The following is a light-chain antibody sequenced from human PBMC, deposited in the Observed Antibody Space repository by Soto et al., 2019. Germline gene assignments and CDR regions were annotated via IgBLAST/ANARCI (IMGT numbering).Light chain of an antibody. Sequence: EIVVTQSPATLSVSAGGTVTLSCKASQSIRTNVAWYQQIPVQAPRLLADGASTRGTGVPARFSGSGSGTHFTLTSSRLEPEDFAVYYCQQYGSSPSFGQGTKVDIK. CDR3: QQYGSSPS. V-gene: IGKV3-20*01. CDR2: GAS. CDR1: QSIRTN. J-gene: IGKJ1*01.